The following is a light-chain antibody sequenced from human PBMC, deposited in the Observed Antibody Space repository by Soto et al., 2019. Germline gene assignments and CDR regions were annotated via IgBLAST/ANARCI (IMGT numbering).Light chain of an antibody. CDR2: EAS. CDR1: QGIGND. V-gene: IGKV1-6*01. CDR3: LQDYVYPWT. Sequence: AIQVTQSPSSLSASVGDRVTISCRASQGIGNDLGWYQQKPGKVPKLLIYEASTLQTGVASRFGGSGSGTDFTLTISSLQPEDFATYYCLQDYVYPWTFGQGTKVEVK. J-gene: IGKJ1*01.